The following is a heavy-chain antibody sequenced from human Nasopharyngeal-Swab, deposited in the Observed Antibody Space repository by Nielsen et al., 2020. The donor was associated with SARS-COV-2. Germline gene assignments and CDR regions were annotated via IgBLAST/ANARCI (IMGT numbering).Heavy chain of an antibody. CDR3: ARLLGYCSSTSCDY. CDR1: GGSFSGYY. CDR2: INHSGST. Sequence: SQTLSLTCAVYGGSFSGYYWSWIRQPPGKGLEWIGEINHSGSTNYNPSLKSRVTISVDTSKNRFSLKLSSVTAADTAVYYCARLLGYCSSTSCDYWGQGTLVTVSS. J-gene: IGHJ4*02. D-gene: IGHD2-2*01. V-gene: IGHV4-34*01.